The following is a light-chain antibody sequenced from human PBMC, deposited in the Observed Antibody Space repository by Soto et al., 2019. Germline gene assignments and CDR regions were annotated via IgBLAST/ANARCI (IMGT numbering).Light chain of an antibody. CDR1: QSVSSY. J-gene: IGKJ4*01. Sequence: EIVLTQSPATLSLSPGERATLSCRASQSVSSYLAWYQQKPGQASRLLISDASNRATGIPARFSGSGSGTDFTLTISSLEPEDFAVYYCQQRSNWLTFGGGTKVEIK. CDR2: DAS. CDR3: QQRSNWLT. V-gene: IGKV3-11*01.